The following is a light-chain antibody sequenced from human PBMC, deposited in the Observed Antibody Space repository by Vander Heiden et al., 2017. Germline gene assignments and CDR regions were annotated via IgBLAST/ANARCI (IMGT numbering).Light chain of an antibody. CDR3: QHYDSSVGLT. V-gene: IGKV3-20*01. CDR2: GAS. CDR1: QTFGSTS. Sequence: EIVLTQSPGTRSLPPGERATPPCRASQTFGSTSLAWYQQKPGQAPRLLIYGASSRATGIPDRFSGSGSGSDFTLTITRLEPEDFAVYYCQHYDSSVGLTFGGGTKVEIK. J-gene: IGKJ4*01.